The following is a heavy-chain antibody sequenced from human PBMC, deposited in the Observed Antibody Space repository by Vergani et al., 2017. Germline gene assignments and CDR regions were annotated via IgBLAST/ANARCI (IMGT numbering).Heavy chain of an antibody. V-gene: IGHV1-24*01. CDR2: FDPEDGET. J-gene: IGHJ6*02. CDR3: ATPRLRFSYYYYYGMDV. CDR1: GYTFTSYG. Sequence: QVQLVQSGAEVKKPGASVKVSCKASGYTFTSYGISWVRQAPGKGLEWMGGFDPEDGETIYAQKFQGRVTMTEDTSTDTAYMELSSLRSEDTAVYYCATPRLRFSYYYYYGMDVWGQGTTVTVSS. D-gene: IGHD5-12*01.